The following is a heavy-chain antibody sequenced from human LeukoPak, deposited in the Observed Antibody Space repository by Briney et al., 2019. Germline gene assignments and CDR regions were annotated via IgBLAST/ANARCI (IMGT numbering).Heavy chain of an antibody. J-gene: IGHJ3*02. Sequence: ASVKVSCKASGGTFSSYAISWVRQAPGQGLEWMGGIIPIFGTANYAQKFQGRVTITTDESTSTAYMELSSLRSEDTAVYYCAREPGYCTNGVCLGDAFDIWGQGQWSPSLQ. V-gene: IGHV1-69*05. CDR2: IIPIFGTA. CDR3: AREPGYCTNGVCLGDAFDI. CDR1: GGTFSSYA. D-gene: IGHD2-8*01.